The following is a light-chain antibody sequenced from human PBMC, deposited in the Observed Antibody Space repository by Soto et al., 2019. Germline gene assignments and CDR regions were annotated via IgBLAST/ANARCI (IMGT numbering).Light chain of an antibody. Sequence: EIVLTQSPGTLALSPWERATLXXRASQSVSSSYLAWYQQKPGQVPRVXMYAASSRATCSPDRFSGSGAGTDFTLTISRLEAEDFAVYYCQQSSSSPITFGQGTRLEIK. CDR1: QSVSSSY. J-gene: IGKJ5*01. CDR3: QQSSSSPIT. CDR2: AAS. V-gene: IGKV3-20*01.